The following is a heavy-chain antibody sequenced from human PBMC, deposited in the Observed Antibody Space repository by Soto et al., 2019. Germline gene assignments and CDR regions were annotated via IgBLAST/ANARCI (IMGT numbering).Heavy chain of an antibody. CDR2: ISSSSSYI. D-gene: IGHD6-6*01. CDR3: ARDLASTAARHFGGYYYYGMDV. Sequence: GGSLRLSCAASGFTFSSYSMNWVRQAPGKGLEWVSSISSSSSYIYYADSVKGRFTISRDNAKNSLYLQMNSLRAEDTAVYYCARDLASTAARHFGGYYYYGMDVWGQGTTVTVSS. CDR1: GFTFSSYS. V-gene: IGHV3-21*01. J-gene: IGHJ6*02.